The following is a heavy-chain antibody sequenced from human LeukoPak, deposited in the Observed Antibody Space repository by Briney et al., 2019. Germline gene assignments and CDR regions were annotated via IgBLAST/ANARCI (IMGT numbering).Heavy chain of an antibody. V-gene: IGHV3-48*02. J-gene: IGHJ4*02. Sequence: GGYLSLSCSASGFTFIIYSMNWVGQAPGHGLEWVSYISSSSSTIYYADSVKGRFTISRDNAKNSVYLQMSSLRDEDTAVYYCARAPSRRDSSGSFDCWGQGTLVTVSS. CDR1: GFTFIIYS. CDR2: ISSSSSTI. D-gene: IGHD3-22*01. CDR3: ARAPSRRDSSGSFDC.